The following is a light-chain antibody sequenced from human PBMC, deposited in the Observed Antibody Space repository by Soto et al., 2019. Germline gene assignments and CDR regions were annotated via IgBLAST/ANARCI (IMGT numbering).Light chain of an antibody. CDR1: QSISSW. Sequence: DIQMTQSPSTLSASVGDRVTITCRASQSISSWLAWYQQKPGKAPKLLIYDASSLESGVPSRFSGSGSGTEFTLTISSLQPDDFATYYCQQYNSYACTLGHGTKVDIK. J-gene: IGKJ1*01. V-gene: IGKV1-5*01. CDR3: QQYNSYACT. CDR2: DAS.